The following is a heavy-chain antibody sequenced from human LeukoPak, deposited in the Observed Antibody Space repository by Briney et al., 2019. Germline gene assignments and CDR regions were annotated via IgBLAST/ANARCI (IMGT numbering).Heavy chain of an antibody. Sequence: PGGSLRLSCAASGFTFSSYAMHWVRQAPGKGLEWVALISYDGSNKYYADSVKGRFTISRDNSKNTLYLQMNSLRAEDTAVYYCARVSGGRNIVVVPAASYYFDYWGQGTLVTVSS. V-gene: IGHV3-30-3*01. CDR1: GFTFSSYA. J-gene: IGHJ4*02. CDR3: ARVSGGRNIVVVPAASYYFDY. CDR2: ISYDGSNK. D-gene: IGHD2-2*01.